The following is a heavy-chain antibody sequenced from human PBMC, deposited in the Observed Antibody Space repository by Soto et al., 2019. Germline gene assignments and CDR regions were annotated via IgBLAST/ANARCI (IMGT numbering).Heavy chain of an antibody. CDR3: ARDWSRYFDSSGLMWFY. J-gene: IGHJ4*02. CDR2: ISAHNGDT. Sequence: ASVNVACKTSGYTFNYYGVSWVRQEHGQGLEWVGWISAHNGDTKYAQNLQGRLTLTTDTSTSTAYMELTSLTSDDTAVYYCARDWSRYFDSSGLMWFYWGQGTLVTVSS. CDR1: GYTFNYYG. V-gene: IGHV1-18*04. D-gene: IGHD3-22*01.